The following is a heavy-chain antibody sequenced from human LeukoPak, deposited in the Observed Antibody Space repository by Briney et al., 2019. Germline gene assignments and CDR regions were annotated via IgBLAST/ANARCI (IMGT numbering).Heavy chain of an antibody. J-gene: IGHJ4*02. CDR3: ARGGDFWSGYPDYHFDY. CDR2: MYYSGST. V-gene: IGHV4-59*01. Sequence: SETLSLTCTVSGGSISSYYWSWIRQPPGKGLEWIGYMYYSGSTNYNPSLKSRVTIPVDTSKNQFSLKLSSVTAADTAVYYCARGGDFWSGYPDYHFDYWGQGTLVTVSS. D-gene: IGHD3-3*01. CDR1: GGSISSYY.